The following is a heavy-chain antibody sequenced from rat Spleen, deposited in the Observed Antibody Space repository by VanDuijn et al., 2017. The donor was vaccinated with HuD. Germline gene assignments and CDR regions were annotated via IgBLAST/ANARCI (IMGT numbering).Heavy chain of an antibody. J-gene: IGHJ2*01. CDR2: ITNSGGST. Sequence: EVQLVESGGGLVQPGRSLKLFCVASGFTFNDYWMTWIRQAPGKGLEWVASITNSGGSTYYPDSVKGRFTISRDNAKSTLYLQMNSLRSEDTATYYCTRGSNIAAVSLFDDWGRGVMVTVSS. CDR1: GFTFNDYW. V-gene: IGHV5-31*01. CDR3: TRGSNIAAVSLFDD. D-gene: IGHD1-2*01.